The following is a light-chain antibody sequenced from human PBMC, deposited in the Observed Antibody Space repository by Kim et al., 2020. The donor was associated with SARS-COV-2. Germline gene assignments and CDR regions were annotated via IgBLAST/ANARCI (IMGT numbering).Light chain of an antibody. V-gene: IGLV10-54*01. J-gene: IGLJ3*02. Sequence: QPATITGSGHINTVGNEGAPWLQQPQGHPPKLLSYRNNNRPSGISERLSTSRSGNTASLTITGRRPEDEADYYCSARDSRLSDWVFGGGTKLTVL. CDR1: INTVGNEG. CDR3: SARDSRLSDWV. CDR2: RNN.